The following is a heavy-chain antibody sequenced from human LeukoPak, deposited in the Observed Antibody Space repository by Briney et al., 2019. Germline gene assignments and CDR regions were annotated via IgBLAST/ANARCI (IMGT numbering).Heavy chain of an antibody. J-gene: IGHJ5*02. D-gene: IGHD4-17*01. CDR2: IRSKANSYAT. V-gene: IGHV3-73*01. CDR3: TRHPYGLGFDP. Sequence: GGSLRLSCAASGFTFSGSAMHWVRQASGKGLEWVGPIRSKANSYATAYAASVKGRFTISRDDSKNTAYLQMNSLKTEDTAVYYCTRHPYGLGFDPWGQGTLVTVSS. CDR1: GFTFSGSA.